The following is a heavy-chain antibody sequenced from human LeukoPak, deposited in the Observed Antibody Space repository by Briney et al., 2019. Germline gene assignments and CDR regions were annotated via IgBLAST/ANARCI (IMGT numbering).Heavy chain of an antibody. J-gene: IGHJ4*02. V-gene: IGHV4-34*01. CDR2: INHSGST. CDR1: GGSFSGYY. D-gene: IGHD1-1*01. Sequence: NPSETLSLTCAVYGGSFSGYYWSWIRQPPGKGLEWIGEINHSGSTNYNPSLKSRVTISVDTSKNQFSLKLSSVTAADTAVYYCARASKRRTRGLFDYWGQGTLVTVSS. CDR3: ARASKRRTRGLFDY.